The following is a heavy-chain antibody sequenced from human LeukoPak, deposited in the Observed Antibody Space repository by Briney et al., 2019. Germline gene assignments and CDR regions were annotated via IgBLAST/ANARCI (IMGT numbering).Heavy chain of an antibody. CDR2: IKPDGSST. J-gene: IGHJ4*02. V-gene: IGHV3-74*01. CDR1: GFAFSTYW. D-gene: IGHD2-21*02. Sequence: QPGGSLRLSCVASGFAFSTYWMYWVRQVAGKGLVWVSRIKPDGSSTEYADSEKGRFTISRDNAKNMLYLQMNSLRAEDTAVYYCTTLYGDSLDYWGQGTLVTVSS. CDR3: TTLYGDSLDY.